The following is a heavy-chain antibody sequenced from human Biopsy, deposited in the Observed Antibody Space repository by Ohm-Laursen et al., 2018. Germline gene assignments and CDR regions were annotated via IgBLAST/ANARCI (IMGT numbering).Heavy chain of an antibody. CDR3: ARGTGRYYVYGAFDI. CDR1: GDPINNYY. D-gene: IGHD1-26*01. J-gene: IGHJ3*02. Sequence: SDTLSLTCIVSGDPINNYYWSWIRQPPGEGLEWIGRIYTSGSPNYNLSLESRVTMSVDTSKNQFSLNLRSVTAADTAVYYCARGTGRYYVYGAFDIWGQGTVVTVSS. CDR2: IYTSGSP. V-gene: IGHV4-4*07.